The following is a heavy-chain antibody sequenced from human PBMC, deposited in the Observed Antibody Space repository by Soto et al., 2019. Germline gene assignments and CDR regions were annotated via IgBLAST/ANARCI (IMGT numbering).Heavy chain of an antibody. CDR1: GFTVSSYG. V-gene: IGHV3-30*18. CDR2: ISDTGSSH. Sequence: VGSLRLFCVASGFTVSSYGMHLVRQAPGKGLECVAVISDTGSSHYYAASVEGRFTISRENSKNTLSLHMDRLRVEDTAVYYCAKDRGGDCPDNSCYFGADYWCQGTPLTVSS. D-gene: IGHD2-2*01. J-gene: IGHJ4*02. CDR3: AKDRGGDCPDNSCYFGADY.